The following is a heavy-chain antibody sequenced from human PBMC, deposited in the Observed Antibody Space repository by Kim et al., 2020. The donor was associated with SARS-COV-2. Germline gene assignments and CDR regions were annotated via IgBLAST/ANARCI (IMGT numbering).Heavy chain of an antibody. CDR2: IIPIFGTA. CDR1: GGTFSSYA. V-gene: IGHV1-69*13. CDR3: ARHPYTAMTSIYFDY. D-gene: IGHD5-18*01. Sequence: SVKVSCKASGGTFSSYAISWVRQAPGQGLEWMGGIIPIFGTANYAQKFQGRVTITADESTSTAYMELSSLRSEDTAVYYCARHPYTAMTSIYFDYWGQGTLVTVSS. J-gene: IGHJ4*02.